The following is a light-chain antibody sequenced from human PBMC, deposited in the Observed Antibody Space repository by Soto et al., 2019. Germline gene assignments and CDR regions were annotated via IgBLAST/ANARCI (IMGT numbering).Light chain of an antibody. Sequence: QSALTHPASVSGSTGQSITISCTGTSSDVGGYNYVSWYQQHPGRAPKLMIYDVSNRPSGVSNRFSGSKSGNTASLTISGLQAEDEADYYCSSYTSSSTPLCVFGTGTKVTVL. CDR1: SSDVGGYNY. CDR2: DVS. CDR3: SSYTSSSTPLCV. J-gene: IGLJ1*01. V-gene: IGLV2-14*01.